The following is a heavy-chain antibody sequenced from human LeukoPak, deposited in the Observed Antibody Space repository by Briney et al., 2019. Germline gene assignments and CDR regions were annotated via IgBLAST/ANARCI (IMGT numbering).Heavy chain of an antibody. CDR3: ARLTMIVVAPN. J-gene: IGHJ4*02. Sequence: GESRKISCKGSGYSFTSYWIGWVRHMPGKGLEWMGIIYPGDSDTRYSPSFQGQVTISADKSISTAYLQWSSLKASDTAMYYCARLTMIVVAPNWGEGNLVTVSS. CDR1: GYSFTSYW. D-gene: IGHD3-22*01. CDR2: IYPGDSDT. V-gene: IGHV5-51*01.